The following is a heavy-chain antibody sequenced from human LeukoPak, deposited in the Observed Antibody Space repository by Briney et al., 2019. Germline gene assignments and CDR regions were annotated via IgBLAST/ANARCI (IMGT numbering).Heavy chain of an antibody. J-gene: IGHJ5*02. D-gene: IGHD4-23*01. CDR2: IYHSGST. Sequence: PSETLSLTCAVSGGSISSSNWWSWVRQPPGKGLEWIGEIYHSGSTNYNPSLKSRVTISVDKSKNQFSLNLRSVTAADTAMYYCARVNYWVTEVIGVVNWFDPWGQGTLVTVSS. V-gene: IGHV4-4*02. CDR1: GGSISSSNW. CDR3: ARVNYWVTEVIGVVNWFDP.